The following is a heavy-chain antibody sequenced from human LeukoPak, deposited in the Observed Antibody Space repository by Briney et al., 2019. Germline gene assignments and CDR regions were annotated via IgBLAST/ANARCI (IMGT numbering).Heavy chain of an antibody. J-gene: IGHJ4*02. V-gene: IGHV3-11*01. D-gene: IGHD1-1*01. CDR1: GFTFSDYY. Sequence: GGSLRLSCAASGFTFSDYYMSWIRQAPEKGLEWVSYISSSGSTIYYADSVKGRFTISRDNAKNSLYLQMNSLRAEDTAAYYCAKLREYNWVFDYWGQGTLVTVSS. CDR2: ISSSGSTI. CDR3: AKLREYNWVFDY.